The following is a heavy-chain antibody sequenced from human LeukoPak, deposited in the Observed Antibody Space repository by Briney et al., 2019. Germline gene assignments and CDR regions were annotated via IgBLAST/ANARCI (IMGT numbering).Heavy chain of an antibody. Sequence: GESLRISCKGSGYSFTNYWITWLRQMPGKGLEWMGKIDPSDSESNYSPSFQGHVTLSVDKSITTAYLQWSSLKASDTAMYYCARVDCSGSCYAVDWGQGTLVTVSS. CDR2: IDPSDSES. D-gene: IGHD2-15*01. CDR1: GYSFTNYW. V-gene: IGHV5-10-1*01. CDR3: ARVDCSGSCYAVD. J-gene: IGHJ1*01.